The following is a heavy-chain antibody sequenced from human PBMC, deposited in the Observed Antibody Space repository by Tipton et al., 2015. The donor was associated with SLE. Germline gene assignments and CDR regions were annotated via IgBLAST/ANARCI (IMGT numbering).Heavy chain of an antibody. Sequence: TLSLTCAVYGGSFSGYYWSWIRQPPGKGLEWIGSIYYSGSTYYNPSLKSRVTISVDTSKNQFSLKLSSVTAADTAVYYCARQCILNYYYGMDVWGQGTTVTVSS. J-gene: IGHJ6*01. CDR3: ARQCILNYYYGMDV. D-gene: IGHD2-15*01. CDR1: GGSFSGYY. CDR2: IYYSGST. V-gene: IGHV4-34*01.